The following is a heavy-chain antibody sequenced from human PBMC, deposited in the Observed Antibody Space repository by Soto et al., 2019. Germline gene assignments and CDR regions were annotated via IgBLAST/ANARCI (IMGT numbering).Heavy chain of an antibody. J-gene: IGHJ4*02. D-gene: IGHD2-21*01. CDR3: ARVFTDEYFDY. CDR2: IYYNGHI. V-gene: IGHV4-31*03. Sequence: QVQLQESGPGLVKPSQSLSLTCTVSGGSVSSGGYYWSWIRQHPGKGLEWIGSIYYNGHIYYNPSLKSRLNISIDTSKNQFSLKLSSVTAADTAVYYCARVFTDEYFDYWGQGALVTVSS. CDR1: GGSVSSGGYY.